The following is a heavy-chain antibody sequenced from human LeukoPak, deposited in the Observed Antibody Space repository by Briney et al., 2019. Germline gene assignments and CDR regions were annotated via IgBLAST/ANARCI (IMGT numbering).Heavy chain of an antibody. J-gene: IGHJ4*02. CDR3: ARSRLFDY. Sequence: PGGSLRLSCAASGFTFSSYSMNWVRQAPGKGLEWVSYISSGSSTIYYADSVKGRFTISRDNAKNSLYLQMISLRDEDMAVYYCARSRLFDYWGQGTLVTVSS. V-gene: IGHV3-48*02. CDR1: GFTFSSYS. D-gene: IGHD2-2*01. CDR2: ISSGSSTI.